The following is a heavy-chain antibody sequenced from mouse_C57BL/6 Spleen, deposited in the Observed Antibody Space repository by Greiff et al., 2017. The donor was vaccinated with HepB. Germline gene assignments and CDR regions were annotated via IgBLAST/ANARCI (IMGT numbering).Heavy chain of an antibody. D-gene: IGHD1-1*01. CDR2: INPNNGGT. CDR1: GYTFTDYY. Sequence: EVQLQQSGPELVKPGASVKISCKASGYTFTDYYMNWVKQSHGKSLEWIGDINPNNGGTSYNQKFKGKATLTVDKSSSTAYMELRSLTSEDSAVYDCARAANYGRRSWFAYWGQGTLVTVSA. V-gene: IGHV1-26*01. J-gene: IGHJ3*01. CDR3: ARAANYGRRSWFAY.